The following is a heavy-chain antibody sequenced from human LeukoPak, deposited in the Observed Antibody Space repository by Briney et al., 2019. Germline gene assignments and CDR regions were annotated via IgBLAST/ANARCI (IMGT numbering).Heavy chain of an antibody. Sequence: GGSLRLSCAASGFTFSSYWMSWVRQAPGKGLEWVANIKQDGSEKYYVDSVKGRLTISRDNAKNSLYLQMNSLRAEDTAVYYCARDESDYYDSSGYSSQNDYWGQGTLVTVSS. CDR3: ARDESDYYDSSGYSSQNDY. D-gene: IGHD3-22*01. V-gene: IGHV3-7*03. J-gene: IGHJ4*02. CDR2: IKQDGSEK. CDR1: GFTFSSYW.